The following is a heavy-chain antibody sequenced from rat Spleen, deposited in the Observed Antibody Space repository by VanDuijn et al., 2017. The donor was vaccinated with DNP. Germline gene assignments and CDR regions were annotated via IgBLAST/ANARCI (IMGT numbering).Heavy chain of an antibody. CDR2: ISYDGSIT. D-gene: IGHD3-8*01. V-gene: IGHV5-29*01. CDR3: TSNPHIRTAAPFDY. J-gene: IGHJ2*01. CDR1: GFTFSNYG. Sequence: EVQLVESGGGLVQPGRSLKLSCAASGFTFSNYGMAWVRQAPTKGLEWVATISYDGSITYYRDSVKGRFTMSRNNAKSTLYLQMDSLRSEDTATYYCTSNPHIRTAAPFDYWGQGVMVTVSS.